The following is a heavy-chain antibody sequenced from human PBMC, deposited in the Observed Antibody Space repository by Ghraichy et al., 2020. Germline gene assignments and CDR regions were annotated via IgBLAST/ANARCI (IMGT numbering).Heavy chain of an antibody. Sequence: LSLTCAASGFAFSNYWMHWVRQAPGQGLVWVSRINSDGGSISYADSVRGRFTISRDNAKDTLYLQMNSLRVEDTAVYYCARGYSSSEITPLPYWGQGTGVTVSS. D-gene: IGHD6-13*01. CDR1: GFAFSNYW. V-gene: IGHV3-74*01. CDR3: ARGYSSSEITPLPY. CDR2: INSDGGSI. J-gene: IGHJ4*02.